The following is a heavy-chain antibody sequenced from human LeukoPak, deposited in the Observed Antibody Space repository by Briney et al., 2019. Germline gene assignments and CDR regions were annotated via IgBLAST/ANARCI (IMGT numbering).Heavy chain of an antibody. V-gene: IGHV3-74*01. CDR3: AREMVAYYYESSGFFST. J-gene: IGHJ5*02. D-gene: IGHD3-22*01. Sequence: GGSLRLSCAASGFSFSNYLMHWVRQAPGKGLVWVSRINRDGSITDSADSVKGRFTISRDNDRNTLYLQMDSLRAEDTAVYYCAREMVAYYYESSGFFSTWGQGTLVTVSS. CDR2: INRDGSIT. CDR1: GFSFSNYL.